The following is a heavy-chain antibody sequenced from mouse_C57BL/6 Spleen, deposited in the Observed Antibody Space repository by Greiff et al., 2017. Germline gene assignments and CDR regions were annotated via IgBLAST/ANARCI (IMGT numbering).Heavy chain of an antibody. CDR1: GFTFSSSG. J-gene: IGHJ1*03. Sequence: EVKVVESGGDLVKPGGSLKLSCAASGFTFSSSGMSWVRQTPDKRLEWVATISSGGSYTYYPDSVKGRFTISRDSAKNTRYLQMGSLKSKGTAMDYCARQRDYGSSYWGLEYWGTGTTVTVSS. V-gene: IGHV5-6*01. CDR3: ARQRDYGSSYWGLEY. D-gene: IGHD1-1*01. CDR2: ISSGGSYT.